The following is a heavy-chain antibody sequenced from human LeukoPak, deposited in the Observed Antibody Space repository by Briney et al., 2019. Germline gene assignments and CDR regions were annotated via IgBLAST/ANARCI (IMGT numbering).Heavy chain of an antibody. J-gene: IGHJ4*02. CDR3: ARDQFCTTTSCYLLDY. D-gene: IGHD2-2*01. Sequence: PGRSLRLSCAASGFIFSNYGMHWVRQAPGKGLEWVAVIWYDGNSKYYADSVEGRFTISRDNSKNTLYLQMNSPRAEDTAVCYCARDQFCTTTSCYLLDYWGQGSLVTVSS. V-gene: IGHV3-33*01. CDR1: GFIFSNYG. CDR2: IWYDGNSK.